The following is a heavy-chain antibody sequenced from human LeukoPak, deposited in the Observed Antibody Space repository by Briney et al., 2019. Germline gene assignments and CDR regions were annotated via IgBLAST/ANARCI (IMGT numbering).Heavy chain of an antibody. D-gene: IGHD3-22*01. V-gene: IGHV4-34*01. CDR2: INHSGST. CDR3: ARVRSRYYYDSSGYYDYFDY. CDR1: GGSFSGYY. Sequence: SETLSLTCAVYGGSFSGYYWSWIRQPPGKGLEWIGEINHSGSTNYNPSLKSRVTISVDTPKNQFSLKLSSVTAADTAVYYCARVRSRYYYDSSGYYDYFDYWGQGTLVTVSS. J-gene: IGHJ4*02.